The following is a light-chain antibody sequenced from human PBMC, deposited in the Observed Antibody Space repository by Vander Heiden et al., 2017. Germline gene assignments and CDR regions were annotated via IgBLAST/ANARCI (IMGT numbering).Light chain of an antibody. CDR1: SSAVGRYNY. J-gene: IGLJ2*01. Sequence: QSALPQPASVSGSPGQSITISCTGTSSAVGRYNYVSWYQHHPGKATKLMLYDVSNRPSGVSHRFSGSKSGNTASLTIAGLQAEDEADYYCSSYTSSSTLVVFGGGTKLTVL. CDR2: DVS. CDR3: SSYTSSSTLVV. V-gene: IGLV2-14*03.